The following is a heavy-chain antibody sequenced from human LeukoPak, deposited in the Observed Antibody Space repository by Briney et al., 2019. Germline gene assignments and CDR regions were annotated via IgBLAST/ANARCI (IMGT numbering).Heavy chain of an antibody. V-gene: IGHV1-2*02. CDR3: ARWGGHCTSGLCYYFDC. CDR2: INPHSGDT. Sequence: ASGKVSCKASEYTFTGYYLHWVRQAPGQGLEWMGWINPHSGDTDYAQKFQGRVTMTRDTSISTAYMELSRLRSDDTAVYYCARWGGHCTSGLCYYFDCWGQGTPVTVSS. D-gene: IGHD2-8*01. J-gene: IGHJ4*02. CDR1: EYTFTGYY.